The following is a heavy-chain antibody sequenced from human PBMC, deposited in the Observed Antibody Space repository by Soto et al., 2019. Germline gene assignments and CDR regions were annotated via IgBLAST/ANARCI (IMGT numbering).Heavy chain of an antibody. CDR1: GFTFSSYS. D-gene: IGHD3-9*01. Sequence: PGGSLRLSCAASGFTFSSYSMNWVRQAPGRGLEWVSYISSSSSTIYYADSVKGRFTISRDNAKNSLYLQMNSLRAEDTAVYYCARDGYYDILTGPWAFDIWGQGTMVTVSS. CDR3: ARDGYYDILTGPWAFDI. CDR2: ISSSSSTI. J-gene: IGHJ3*02. V-gene: IGHV3-48*01.